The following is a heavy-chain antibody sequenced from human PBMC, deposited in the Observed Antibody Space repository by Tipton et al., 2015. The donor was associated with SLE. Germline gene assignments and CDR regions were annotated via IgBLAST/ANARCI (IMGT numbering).Heavy chain of an antibody. CDR2: MSYTGST. Sequence: TLSLTCSVSGGSIRSGSYYWGWIRQPPGKGLEWIGYMSYTGSTYYNPSLKSRVNISIDTSQNQFSLNLTSVTAADTAIYYCARGLTSGWYRGLGYWGQGTLVTVSS. CDR1: GGSIRSGSYY. D-gene: IGHD6-19*01. CDR3: ARGLTSGWYRGLGY. V-gene: IGHV4-39*07. J-gene: IGHJ4*02.